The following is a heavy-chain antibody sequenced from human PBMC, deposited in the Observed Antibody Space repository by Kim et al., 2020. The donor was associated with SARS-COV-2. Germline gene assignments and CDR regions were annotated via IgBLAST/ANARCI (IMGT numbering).Heavy chain of an antibody. V-gene: IGHV4-31*02. Sequence: STYYNPSLKSRVTISVDTSKNQFSLKLSSVTAADTAVYYCARVEWNAFDIWGQGTMVTVSS. J-gene: IGHJ3*02. D-gene: IGHD2-8*01. CDR3: ARVEWNAFDI. CDR2: ST.